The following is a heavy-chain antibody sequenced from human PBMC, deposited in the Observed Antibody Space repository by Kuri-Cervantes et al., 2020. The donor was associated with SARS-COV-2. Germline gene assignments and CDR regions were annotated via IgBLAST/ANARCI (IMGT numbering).Heavy chain of an antibody. V-gene: IGHV4-59*01. CDR3: ASSSGDIVVVPVFDP. J-gene: IGHJ5*02. CDR1: GGSISSYY. D-gene: IGHD2-2*01. CDR2: IYYSGST. Sequence: GSLRLSCTVSGGSISSYYWSWIRQPPGKGLEWIGYIYYSGSTNYNPSLKSRVTISVDTSKNQFSLKLSSVTAADTAVYYCASSSGDIVVVPVFDPWGQGTLVTVSS.